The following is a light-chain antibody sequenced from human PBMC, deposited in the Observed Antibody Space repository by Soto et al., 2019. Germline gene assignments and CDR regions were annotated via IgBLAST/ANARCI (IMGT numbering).Light chain of an antibody. Sequence: QSVLTQPPSVSGSPGQSVTISCTGTSSDVGSYNRVSWYQQPPGTAPKLMICQVSNRPSGVPDRFSGSKSGNMASLTISGLQAEDEADYYCSSYTSSGTWVFGGGTQLTVL. CDR3: SSYTSSGTWV. CDR2: QVS. J-gene: IGLJ3*02. V-gene: IGLV2-18*02. CDR1: SSDVGSYNR.